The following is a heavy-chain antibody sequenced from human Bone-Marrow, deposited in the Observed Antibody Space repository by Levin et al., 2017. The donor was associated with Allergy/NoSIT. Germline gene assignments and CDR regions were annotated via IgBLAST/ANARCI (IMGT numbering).Heavy chain of an antibody. D-gene: IGHD3-10*01. Sequence: TGESLKISCKASGGTFSGYGINWVRQAPGQGLEWMGRFIPISDTAEFAQKYQGRVTIAADKSTTTAFMELSSLRSADTAVYYCAREVELLWVGEKSRVFDYWGQGTLVTVSS. CDR1: GGTFSGYG. CDR2: FIPISDTA. V-gene: IGHV1-69*04. CDR3: AREVELLWVGEKSRVFDY. J-gene: IGHJ4*02.